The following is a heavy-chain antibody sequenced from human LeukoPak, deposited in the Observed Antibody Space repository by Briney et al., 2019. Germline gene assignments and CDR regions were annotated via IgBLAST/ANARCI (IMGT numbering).Heavy chain of an antibody. D-gene: IGHD2-2*01. Sequence: SVKVSCKASGGTFSSYAISWVRQAPGQGLEWMGRIIPIFGIANYAQKFQGRVTITADESTSTAYMELSSLRSEDTAVYYCARAIVVVPAAIPYYGMDVWGQGTTVTVSS. CDR1: GGTFSSYA. V-gene: IGHV1-69*13. J-gene: IGHJ6*02. CDR2: IIPIFGIA. CDR3: ARAIVVVPAAIPYYGMDV.